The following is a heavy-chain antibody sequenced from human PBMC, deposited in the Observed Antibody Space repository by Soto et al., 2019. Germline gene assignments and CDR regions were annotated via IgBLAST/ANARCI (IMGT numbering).Heavy chain of an antibody. V-gene: IGHV4-59*01. D-gene: IGHD3-3*01. Sequence: SETLALTCAVSGGSISSYCLSWIRQRPGKGLEWIGYIYYSGSTNYNPSLKSRVSISVDTSKNQFSLKLSSVTAAETAVYYCARARHDKIFGVDYYYYGMDVWGQGTTVTVSS. CDR2: IYYSGST. CDR3: ARARHDKIFGVDYYYYGMDV. CDR1: GGSISSYC. J-gene: IGHJ6*02.